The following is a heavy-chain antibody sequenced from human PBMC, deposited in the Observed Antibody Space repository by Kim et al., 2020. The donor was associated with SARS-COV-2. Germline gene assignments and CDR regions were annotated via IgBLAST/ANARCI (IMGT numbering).Heavy chain of an antibody. CDR1: GFTFGDYA. J-gene: IGHJ6*02. V-gene: IGHV3-49*03. CDR3: TSWYSSPFYGMDV. Sequence: GGSLRLSCTASGFTFGDYAMSWFRQAPGKGLEWVGFIRSKAYGGTTEYAASVKGRFTISRDDSKSIAYLQMNSLKTEDTAVYYCTSWYSSPFYGMDVWGQGTTVTVSS. D-gene: IGHD6-13*01. CDR2: IRSKAYGGTT.